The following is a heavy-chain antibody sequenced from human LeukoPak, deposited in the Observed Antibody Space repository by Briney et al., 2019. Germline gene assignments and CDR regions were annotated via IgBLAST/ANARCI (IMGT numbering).Heavy chain of an antibody. CDR2: IYYTGLT. D-gene: IGHD1-1*01. V-gene: IGHV4-59*01. Sequence: SETLSLTCTVSGGSISGFYWDWIRQPPGKGLEWLGYIYYTGLTNYDPSLGTRITMSVDTSKDQFSLKLSSVTAADTAVYYCGRWNEGWDHLGQGTLVTVSS. J-gene: IGHJ4*02. CDR1: GGSISGFY. CDR3: GRWNEGWDH.